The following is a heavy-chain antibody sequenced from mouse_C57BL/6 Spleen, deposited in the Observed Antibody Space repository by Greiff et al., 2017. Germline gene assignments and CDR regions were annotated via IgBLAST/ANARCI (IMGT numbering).Heavy chain of an antibody. CDR2: IWRGGST. V-gene: IGHV2-5*01. J-gene: IGHJ1*03. Sequence: VQLQQSGPGLVQPSQSLSITCTVSGFSLTSYGVHWVRQSPGKGLEWLGVIWRGGSTDYNAAFMSRLSITKDNSKSQVFFKMNSLQADDTAIYSCAIPYYGSSYWYFDVWGTGTTVTVSS. D-gene: IGHD1-1*01. CDR3: AIPYYGSSYWYFDV. CDR1: GFSLTSYG.